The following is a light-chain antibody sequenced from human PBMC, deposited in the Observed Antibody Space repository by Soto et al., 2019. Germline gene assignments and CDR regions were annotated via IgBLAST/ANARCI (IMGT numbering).Light chain of an antibody. CDR3: CSYAGRSTWDVV. V-gene: IGLV2-23*01. CDR1: SSDVGGSGL. J-gene: IGLJ2*01. CDR2: EGF. Sequence: QPVLTQPASVSGSPGQSITISCTGTSSDVGGSGLVSWYQFHPGKAPKLLIFEGFKRPSGVSNRFSGSKSGSTASLTISGLQAEDEADYYCCSYAGRSTWDVVFGGGTKVT.